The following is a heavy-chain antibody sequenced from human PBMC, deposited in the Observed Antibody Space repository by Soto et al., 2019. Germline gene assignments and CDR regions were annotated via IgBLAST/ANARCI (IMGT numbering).Heavy chain of an antibody. CDR3: ARDAVAATGYFDY. CDR1: GFTFSSYS. Sequence: GGSLRLSCAASGFTFSSYSMNWVRQAPGKGLEWVSSISSSSSYIYYADSVKGRFTISRDNAKNSLYLQMNSLRAEDTAVYYCARDAVAATGYFDYWGQGTLVTVSS. J-gene: IGHJ4*02. D-gene: IGHD2-15*01. V-gene: IGHV3-21*01. CDR2: ISSSSSYI.